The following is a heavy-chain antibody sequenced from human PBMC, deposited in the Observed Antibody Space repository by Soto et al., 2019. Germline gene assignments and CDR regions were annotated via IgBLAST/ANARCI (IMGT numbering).Heavy chain of an antibody. CDR1: GGSISSGGYY. J-gene: IGHJ6*02. D-gene: IGHD6-13*01. Sequence: PSETLSLTCTVSGGSISSGGYYWSWIRQHPGKGLEWIGYIYYSGSTYYNPSLKSRVTISVDTSKNQFSLKLSSATAADTAVYYCARDPAVSTIAAAGTDYYYGMDVWGQGTTVTVSS. CDR3: ARDPAVSTIAAAGTDYYYGMDV. V-gene: IGHV4-31*03. CDR2: IYYSGST.